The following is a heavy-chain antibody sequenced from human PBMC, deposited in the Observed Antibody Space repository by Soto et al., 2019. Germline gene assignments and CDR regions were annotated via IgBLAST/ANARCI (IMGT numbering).Heavy chain of an antibody. Sequence: QVQLLESGPGLVKPSETLSLTCNVSGDSLNSGAYYWTWIRQSPWRGLEWIGHIYHTGSTNYNPSLRSRLTISLAASKNHVSLTLRSVNAVDTGVYYCARSWGGDGYSHWGQGTLVTVSS. CDR3: ARSWGGDGYSH. CDR2: IYHTGST. V-gene: IGHV4-61*03. CDR1: GDSLNSGAYY. D-gene: IGHD2-15*01. J-gene: IGHJ4*02.